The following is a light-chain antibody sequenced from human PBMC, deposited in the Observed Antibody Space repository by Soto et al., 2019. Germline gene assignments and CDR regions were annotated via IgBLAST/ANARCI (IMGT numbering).Light chain of an antibody. CDR1: QGISSY. J-gene: IGKJ1*01. Sequence: AIRMTQSPSSLSASTGDRVTITCLASQGISSYLAWYQQKPGKAPKLLIYAASTLQSGVPSRFSGSGSGTEFTHTISCLQSEDFATYYCQQYYSYPRTFGQGTKVDIK. CDR3: QQYYSYPRT. CDR2: AAS. V-gene: IGKV1-8*01.